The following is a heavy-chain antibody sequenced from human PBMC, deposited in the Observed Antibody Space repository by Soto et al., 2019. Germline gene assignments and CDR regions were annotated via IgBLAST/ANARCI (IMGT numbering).Heavy chain of an antibody. D-gene: IGHD3-9*01. CDR2: ISAYNGNT. J-gene: IGHJ4*01. V-gene: IGHV1-18*01. CDR3: ATTRRSFDWLLPFRDY. CDR1: GYTFTSYG. Sequence: TAVKVSCKASGYTFTSYGISWVRQAPGQGLEWMGWISAYNGNTNYAQKLQGRVTMTTDTSTSTAYMELRILRSDDTAVYYCATTRRSFDWLLPFRDYWG.